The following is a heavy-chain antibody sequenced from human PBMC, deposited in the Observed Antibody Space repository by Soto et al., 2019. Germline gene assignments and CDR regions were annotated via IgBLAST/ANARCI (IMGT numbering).Heavy chain of an antibody. D-gene: IGHD1-26*01. Sequence: PGESLKISCKGSGYSFTSYWIGWVRQMPGKGLEWMGIIYPGDSDTRYSPSFQGQVTISADKSISTAYLQWSSLKASDTAMYYCARPPRSGSYPDDAFDIWGQGTMVTVSS. CDR3: ARPPRSGSYPDDAFDI. V-gene: IGHV5-51*01. CDR2: IYPGDSDT. CDR1: GYSFTSYW. J-gene: IGHJ3*02.